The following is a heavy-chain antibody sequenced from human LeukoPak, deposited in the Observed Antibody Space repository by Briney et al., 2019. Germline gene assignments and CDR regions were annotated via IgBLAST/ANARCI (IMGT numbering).Heavy chain of an antibody. CDR1: GFRVNSDD. CDR2: ISGDDERR. CDR3: AKVNWYYNSGTYAGDC. V-gene: IGHV3-23*01. Sequence: GGSLRLSCAASGFRVNSDDINWVRQAPGKGLEWVSSISGDDERRFYADSVKGRFAISKDSSQNTVYLQLNSLRVEDTAVYYCAKVNWYYNSGTYAGDCWGQGTLVTVSS. D-gene: IGHD3-10*01. J-gene: IGHJ4*02.